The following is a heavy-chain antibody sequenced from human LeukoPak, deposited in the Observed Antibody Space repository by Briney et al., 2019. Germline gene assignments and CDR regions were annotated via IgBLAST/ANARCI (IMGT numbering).Heavy chain of an antibody. CDR1: GGSFSGYY. CDR2: INHSGST. D-gene: IGHD4-17*01. V-gene: IGHV4-34*01. J-gene: IGHJ4*02. Sequence: PSETLSLTCAVYGGSFSGYYWSWIRQPPGKGLEWIGEINHSGSTNYNPSLKSRVTISVDTSKNQFSLKLSSVTAADTAVYYCARDYGDQNYNTTRDYGGQGTLVTVSS. CDR3: ARDYGDQNYNTTRDY.